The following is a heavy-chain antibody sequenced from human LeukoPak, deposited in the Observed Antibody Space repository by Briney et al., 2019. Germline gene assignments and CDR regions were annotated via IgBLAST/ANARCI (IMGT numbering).Heavy chain of an antibody. Sequence: PGGSLRLSCAASGFTVSNNYMNWVRQAPGKGLEWVATIKQDGVDKYYVDSVKGRFTISRDTAKNSLFLQMNSLRAEDTAVYYCARDPSRYDLDYWGQGTLVTVSS. J-gene: IGHJ4*02. CDR1: GFTVSNNY. CDR2: IKQDGVDK. CDR3: ARDPSRYDLDY. V-gene: IGHV3-7*01. D-gene: IGHD5-12*01.